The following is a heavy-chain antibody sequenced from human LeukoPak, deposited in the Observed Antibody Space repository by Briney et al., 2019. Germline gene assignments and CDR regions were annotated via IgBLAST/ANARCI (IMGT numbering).Heavy chain of an antibody. CDR1: GGSISSSNW. CDR2: IYHTGST. V-gene: IGHV4-4*02. D-gene: IGHD3-10*01. CDR3: ARVSMGRGVWFDP. Sequence: SETLSLTCGVSGGSISSSNWLSWVRQSPGKGLEWIGEIYHTGSTNYNPSLKSRVSISVDKSKNEFSLKLSSVAAADTAVYYCARVSMGRGVWFDPWGQGTLVTVSS. J-gene: IGHJ5*02.